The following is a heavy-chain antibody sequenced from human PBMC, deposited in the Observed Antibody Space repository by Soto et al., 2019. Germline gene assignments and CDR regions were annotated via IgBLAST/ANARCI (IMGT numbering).Heavy chain of an antibody. CDR1: GFTFSSYS. D-gene: IGHD2-15*01. J-gene: IGHJ5*02. Sequence: EVQLVESGGGLVKPGGSLRLSCVASGFTFSSYSMNWVRQAPGKGLEWVSSISRSSGYIYYADSVKGRFTISRDNAKNSLYLQMNSLRAEDTAVYYCARDAVVVVSATLLEGGFDPWGQGTLVAVSS. CDR3: ARDAVVVVSATLLEGGFDP. V-gene: IGHV3-21*01. CDR2: ISRSSGYI.